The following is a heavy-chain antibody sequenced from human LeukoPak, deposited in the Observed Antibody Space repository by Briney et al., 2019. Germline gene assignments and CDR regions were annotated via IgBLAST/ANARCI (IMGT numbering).Heavy chain of an antibody. Sequence: GGSLRLSCAASGFTFSANWMHWVRQAPGKGLEWVSAINSDGSTINYADSVQGRFTISRDNAKNMLYLQMDSLRAEDTSVYYCTSPPSVAVADPFDSWGQGTLVTVSS. V-gene: IGHV3-74*01. CDR2: INSDGSTI. D-gene: IGHD6-19*01. J-gene: IGHJ4*02. CDR1: GFTFSANW. CDR3: TSPPSVAVADPFDS.